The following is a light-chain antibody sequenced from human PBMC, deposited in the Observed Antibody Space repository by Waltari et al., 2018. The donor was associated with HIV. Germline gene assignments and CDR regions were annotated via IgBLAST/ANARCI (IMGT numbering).Light chain of an antibody. CDR1: QNLTGTS. Sequence: IVLTHSPPPLSLSQGQRSPLLCRPSQNLTGTSLAWYQQIPGQPPRLLIYGASNRATRIPDRFTAFGSGTDFTLTISELEPADSASYFCQQHDTSLYSFGQGTRLEIK. CDR2: GAS. J-gene: IGKJ2*03. CDR3: QQHDTSLYS. V-gene: IGKV3-20*01.